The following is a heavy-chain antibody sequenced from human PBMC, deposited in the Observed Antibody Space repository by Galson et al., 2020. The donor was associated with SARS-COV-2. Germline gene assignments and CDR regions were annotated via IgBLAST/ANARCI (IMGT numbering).Heavy chain of an antibody. CDR2: IYRGGST. CDR1: GFTVSSSY. D-gene: IGHD3-16*02. J-gene: IGHJ4*02. CDR3: ARDRELRFGELSPNYFDL. V-gene: IGHV3-66*02. Sequence: GESLKISCAAPGFTVSSSYLSWVRQAPGKGLEWVSVIYRGGSTYYADSVKGRFTISRDNSKNTLYLQINSLRVEDTAVYYCARDRELRFGELSPNYFDLWGQGTLVTISS.